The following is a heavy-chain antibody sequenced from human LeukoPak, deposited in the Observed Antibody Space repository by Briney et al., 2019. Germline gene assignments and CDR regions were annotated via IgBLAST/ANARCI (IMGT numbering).Heavy chain of an antibody. J-gene: IGHJ3*02. Sequence: PGGSLRLSCAASGFTVSSNYMSWVRQAPGKGLEWVSVIYSGGSTYYADSVKGRFTISRDNSKNTLYLQMNSLRAEDTAVYYCARDGADDAFDIWGQGTMATVSS. CDR1: GFTVSSNY. CDR3: ARDGADDAFDI. V-gene: IGHV3-53*01. D-gene: IGHD3-16*01. CDR2: IYSGGST.